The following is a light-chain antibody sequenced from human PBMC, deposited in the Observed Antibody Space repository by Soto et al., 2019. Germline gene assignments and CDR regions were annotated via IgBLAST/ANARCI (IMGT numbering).Light chain of an antibody. CDR2: GAS. V-gene: IGKV3-15*01. Sequence: EIVMTQSPATLSVSPGERATLSCRASQSVSSNLAWYQQKPGQAPRLLIYGASTRATGIPARFSGSGSGTEFTLNISSLQSEDFAVYSCQQYNNWPPTFGQGTKLEIK. CDR1: QSVSSN. CDR3: QQYNNWPPT. J-gene: IGKJ2*01.